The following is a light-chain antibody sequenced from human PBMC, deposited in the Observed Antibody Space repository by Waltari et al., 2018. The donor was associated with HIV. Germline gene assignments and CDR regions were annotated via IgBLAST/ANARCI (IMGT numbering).Light chain of an antibody. Sequence: QSPLTQPASVSGSPVQPVTITCNGTSSDLGSTMSVSWYQRHPGKGPRLIIYNVNSRPSGISSRFSGSKSGNTTSLTISGLQADDEAEYICCSYAGTVTYLVFGGGTKLTVL. CDR2: NVN. V-gene: IGLV2-23*02. CDR3: CSYAGTVTYLV. J-gene: IGLJ2*01. CDR1: SSDLGSTMS.